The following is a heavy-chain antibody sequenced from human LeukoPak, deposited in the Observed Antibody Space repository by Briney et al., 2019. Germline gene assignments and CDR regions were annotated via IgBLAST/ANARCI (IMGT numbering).Heavy chain of an antibody. Sequence: SETLSLTCTVSGYSICSGYYWGWIRQPPGKGLEWIGSTYHRGSTYYNPSLKSRVTISVDTSKNQFSLKLSSVTAADTAVYYCARKRPTIFGVVTWFDPWGQGTLVTVSS. V-gene: IGHV4-38-2*02. J-gene: IGHJ5*02. CDR1: GYSICSGYY. CDR3: ARKRPTIFGVVTWFDP. D-gene: IGHD3-3*01. CDR2: TYHRGST.